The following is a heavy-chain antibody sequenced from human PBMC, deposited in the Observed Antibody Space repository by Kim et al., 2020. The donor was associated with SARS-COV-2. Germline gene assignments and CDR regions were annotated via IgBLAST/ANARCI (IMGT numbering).Heavy chain of an antibody. CDR3: AKRGTGRIDY. Sequence: STYYAASVKGRLTISRDNAKNTLYLQRNSLRAEDTAVYYCAKRGTGRIDYWGQGTLVTVSS. D-gene: IGHD3-9*01. CDR2: ST. J-gene: IGHJ4*02. V-gene: IGHV3-23*01.